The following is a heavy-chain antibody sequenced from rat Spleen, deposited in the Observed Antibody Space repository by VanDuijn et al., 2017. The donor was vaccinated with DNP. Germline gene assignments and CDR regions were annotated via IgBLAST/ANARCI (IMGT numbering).Heavy chain of an antibody. CDR3: AREAAFDY. CDR2: ISASGGST. J-gene: IGHJ2*01. CDR1: GFTFSTFP. V-gene: IGHV5-46*01. Sequence: EVQLVESGGGLVQPGRSMKLSCTASGFTFSTFPMAWVRQAPTKGLEWVTTISASGGSTYYRDSVKGRFTVSRENAQSTLYLQMNSLRSEDTATYYCAREAAFDYWGQGVMVTVSS.